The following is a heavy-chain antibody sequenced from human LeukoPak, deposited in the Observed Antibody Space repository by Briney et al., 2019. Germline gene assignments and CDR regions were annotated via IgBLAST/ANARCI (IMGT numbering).Heavy chain of an antibody. V-gene: IGHV3-23*01. D-gene: IGHD3-22*01. CDR1: GFTFSSYA. CDR3: AKLVVITKYYFDY. J-gene: IGHJ4*02. CDR2: ISGSGGST. Sequence: QAGGSLRLSCAASGFTFSSYAMSWVRQAPGKGLEWVSAISGSGGSTYYADSVKGRFTISRDNSKNTLYLQMNSLRAEDTAVYYCAKLVVITKYYFDYWGQGTLVTASS.